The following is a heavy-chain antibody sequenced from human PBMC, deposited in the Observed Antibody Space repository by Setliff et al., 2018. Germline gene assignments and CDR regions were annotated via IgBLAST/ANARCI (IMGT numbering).Heavy chain of an antibody. CDR1: GGSISSGSYY. CDR2: INHSGST. J-gene: IGHJ3*02. V-gene: IGHV4-39*07. Sequence: PSETLSLTCSAYGGSISSGSYYWSWIRQPPGKGLEWIGEINHSGSTNHNPSLKSRVTISVDTSKNQFSLNLSSVTAADTAMYYCAGDYYDSRGSYAFDIWGQGTVVTVSS. D-gene: IGHD3-22*01. CDR3: AGDYYDSRGSYAFDI.